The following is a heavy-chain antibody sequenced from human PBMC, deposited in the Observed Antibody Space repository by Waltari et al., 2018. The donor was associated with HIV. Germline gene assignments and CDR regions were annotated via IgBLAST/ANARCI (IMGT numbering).Heavy chain of an antibody. CDR1: GGSFSGYY. D-gene: IGHD3-22*01. CDR3: ARGRRYYYDSSGPPTS. J-gene: IGHJ5*02. CDR2: INHSGST. V-gene: IGHV4-34*01. Sequence: QVQLQQWGAGLLKPSETLSLTCAVYGGSFSGYYWSWIRQPPGKGLEWIGEINHSGSTNYNPSLKSRVTISVDTSKNQFSLKLSSVTAADTAVYYCARGRRYYYDSSGPPTSWGQGTLVTVSS.